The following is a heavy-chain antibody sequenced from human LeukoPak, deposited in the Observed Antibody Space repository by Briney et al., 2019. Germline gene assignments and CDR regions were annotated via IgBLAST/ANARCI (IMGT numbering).Heavy chain of an antibody. CDR2: ISTSSGTI. CDR1: GFXVSSNY. J-gene: IGHJ6*02. D-gene: IGHD5/OR15-5a*01. V-gene: IGHV3-48*02. Sequence: GGSLRLSCAASGFXVSSNYINWVRQAPGKGLEWVSYISTSSGTIYYADTVKGRFTISRDNAKNSLYLQMNSLRHEDTAIYYCARDLPRAYWGQGTTVTVSS. CDR3: ARDLPRAY.